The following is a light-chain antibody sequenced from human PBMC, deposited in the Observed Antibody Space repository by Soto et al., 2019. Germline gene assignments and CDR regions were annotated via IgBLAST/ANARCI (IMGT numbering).Light chain of an antibody. CDR2: DAS. CDR1: QSISSSY. V-gene: IGKV3-20*01. CDR3: QQYGNSPRT. J-gene: IGKJ3*01. Sequence: ESVLTQSPGILSLSPGERATLSCRASQSISSSYLAWYQQKPGQAPRLLIYDASSRATGIPDRFSGSGSGTDFTLTISRLEPEDFAVYYCQQYGNSPRTFGPGTKVDTK.